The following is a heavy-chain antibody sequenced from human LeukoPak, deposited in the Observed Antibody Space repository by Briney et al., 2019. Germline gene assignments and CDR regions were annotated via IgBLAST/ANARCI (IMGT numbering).Heavy chain of an antibody. J-gene: IGHJ4*02. CDR1: GFTFGDYA. D-gene: IGHD3-22*01. V-gene: IGHV3-23*01. CDR2: ISGSGDST. CDR3: ARDRGRYYDSRGFYWGYYFDS. Sequence: GGSLRLSCTASGFTFGDYAMSWVRQAPGKELEWVSTISGSGDSTYYADSVKGRFTISRDNSKDTLYLQMSSVRVDGTAVYYCARDRGRYYDSRGFYWGYYFDSWGQGILVTVST.